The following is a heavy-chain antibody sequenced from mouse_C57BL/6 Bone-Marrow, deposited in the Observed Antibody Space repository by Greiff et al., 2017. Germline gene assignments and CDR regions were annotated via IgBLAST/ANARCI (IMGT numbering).Heavy chain of an antibody. J-gene: IGHJ2*01. Sequence: EVQVVESGGGLVKPGGSLKLSCAASGFTFSSYAMSWVRQTPEKRLEWVATISDGGSYTDYPDNVKGRFTISRDNAKNNLYLQMSHLKSEDTAMYYCARSVVATDYFDYWGQGTTLTVSS. D-gene: IGHD1-1*01. CDR2: ISDGGSYT. CDR1: GFTFSSYA. CDR3: ARSVVATDYFDY. V-gene: IGHV5-4*01.